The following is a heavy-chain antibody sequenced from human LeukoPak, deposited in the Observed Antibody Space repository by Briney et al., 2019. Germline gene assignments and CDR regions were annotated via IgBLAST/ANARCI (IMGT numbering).Heavy chain of an antibody. D-gene: IGHD2-2*01. CDR3: SRGGTSPTYYYHMDV. CDR2: MNPNSGNT. CDR1: GYTFTSYD. V-gene: IGHV1-8*01. J-gene: IGHJ6*03. Sequence: ASVKVSCKASGYTFTSYDINWVRQATGQGLEWMGWMNPNSGNTGYAQKFQGRVTMTRNTSISTAYMELSSLRSEDTAVYYCSRGGTSPTYYYHMDVWGKGTTVTVSS.